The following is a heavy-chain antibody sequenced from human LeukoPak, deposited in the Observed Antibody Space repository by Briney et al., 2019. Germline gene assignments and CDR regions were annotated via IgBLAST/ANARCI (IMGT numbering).Heavy chain of an antibody. J-gene: IGHJ5*02. V-gene: IGHV3-23*01. D-gene: IGHD5-18*01. Sequence: PGGSLRLSCAVSGFIFGNYAVSWVRQAPGKGLEWVSGSGSGGGTYYANSVKGRFTISRDNSKNTLYLQMNSLRAEDTAIYYCAKAHSVSAPGCFDPWGQGTLVTVSS. CDR2: SGSGGGT. CDR1: GFIFGNYA. CDR3: AKAHSVSAPGCFDP.